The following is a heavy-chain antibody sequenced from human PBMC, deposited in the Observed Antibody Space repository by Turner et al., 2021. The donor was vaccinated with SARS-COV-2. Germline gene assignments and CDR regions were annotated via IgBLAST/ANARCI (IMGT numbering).Heavy chain of an antibody. Sequence: EVQLLESGGGLVQPGGYLRLSGAASGLTFSSHAMSGVRQAPGKGVEWVSAISVSGGSTYYADSVKGRFTISRDNSKNTLYLQMNSLRAEDTAVYYCAKPPGEQWLVLALVFDYWGQGTLVTVSS. V-gene: IGHV3-23*01. CDR3: AKPPGEQWLVLALVFDY. J-gene: IGHJ4*02. D-gene: IGHD6-19*01. CDR1: GLTFSSHA. CDR2: ISVSGGST.